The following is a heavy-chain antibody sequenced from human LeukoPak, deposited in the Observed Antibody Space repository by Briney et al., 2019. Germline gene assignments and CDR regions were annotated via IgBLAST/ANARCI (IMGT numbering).Heavy chain of an antibody. CDR2: IYPGDSDT. CDR1: GYSFSSNW. V-gene: IGHV5-51*01. D-gene: IGHD5-18*01. CDR3: ARQDAGSYGYFAY. J-gene: IGHJ4*02. Sequence: GESLKISCKGSGYSFSSNWIGWVRQMPGKGREWMGIIYPGDSDTRFSPSFQGQVTISADKSISTAYLQWSSLKASDTAMYYCARQDAGSYGYFAYWGQGTLVTVSS.